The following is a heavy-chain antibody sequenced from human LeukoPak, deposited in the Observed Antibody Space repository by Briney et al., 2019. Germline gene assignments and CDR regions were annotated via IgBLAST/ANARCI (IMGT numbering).Heavy chain of an antibody. CDR2: IYYSGST. Sequence: PSETLSLTCTVSGGSISSSSYYWGWIRQPPGKGLEWIGSIYYSGSTYYNPSLKSRVTISVDTSKNQFSLKLSSVTAADTGVYYCASSGREWGSAYYFDYWGQGTLVTVSS. CDR3: ASSGREWGSAYYFDY. J-gene: IGHJ4*02. V-gene: IGHV4-39*01. CDR1: GGSISSSSYY. D-gene: IGHD2-8*01.